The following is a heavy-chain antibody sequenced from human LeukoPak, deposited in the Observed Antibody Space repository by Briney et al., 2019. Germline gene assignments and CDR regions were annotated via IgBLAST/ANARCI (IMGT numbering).Heavy chain of an antibody. CDR3: AKDSDIVVVPDFDY. V-gene: IGHV3-30*02. CDR1: GFTFSSYG. D-gene: IGHD2-2*01. Sequence: PGGSLRLSCAASGFTFSSYGMHWVRQAPGKGLEWVAFIRYDGSNEYYADSVKGRFTISRDNSKNTLYLQMNSLRAEDTAVYYCAKDSDIVVVPDFDYWGQGTLVTVSS. CDR2: IRYDGSNE. J-gene: IGHJ4*02.